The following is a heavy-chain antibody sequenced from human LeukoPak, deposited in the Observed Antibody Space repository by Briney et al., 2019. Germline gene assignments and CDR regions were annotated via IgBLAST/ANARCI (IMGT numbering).Heavy chain of an antibody. D-gene: IGHD3-3*01. CDR2: INPSGGST. Sequence: AASVKVSCKVSGYTLTELSMHWVRQAPGQGLEWMGIINPSGGSTSYAQKFQGRVTMTRDTSTSTVYMELSSLRSEDTAVYYCARGGDLLRFLEWSPGYYYYMDVWGKGTTVTVSS. V-gene: IGHV1-46*01. CDR1: GYTLTELS. J-gene: IGHJ6*03. CDR3: ARGGDLLRFLEWSPGYYYYMDV.